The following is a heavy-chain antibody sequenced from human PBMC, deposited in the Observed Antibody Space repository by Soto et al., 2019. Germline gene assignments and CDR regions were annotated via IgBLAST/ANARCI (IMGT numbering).Heavy chain of an antibody. D-gene: IGHD5-12*01. J-gene: IGHJ6*02. CDR3: ASTRRDGYNNYYYYYGMDL. V-gene: IGHV3-48*01. CDR2: TTSGGSSI. CDR1: GFIFGNYN. Sequence: GGSLRLSCAASGFIFGNYNMNWVRQAPGKGLEWVSFTTSGGSSIFYADSVKGRFTISRDNAKKSLYLQMNSLRAEDTAVYYSASTRRDGYNNYYYYYGMDLWGQGTTVTVSS.